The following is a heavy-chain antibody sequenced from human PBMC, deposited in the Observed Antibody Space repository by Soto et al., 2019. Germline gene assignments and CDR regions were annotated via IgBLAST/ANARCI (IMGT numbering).Heavy chain of an antibody. D-gene: IGHD5-12*01. CDR3: ARDQREMATIYYYYYGMDV. CDR1: GYTLTVLP. J-gene: IGHJ6*02. V-gene: IGHV1-24*01. CDR2: FDPEDGET. Sequence: ALVKVSCKVFGYTLTVLPIHWGSQAPGKGLEWMGGFDPEDGETIYAQKFQGRVTMTRDTSTSTVYMELSSLRSEDTAVYYCARDQREMATIYYYYYGMDVWGQGTTVTVSS.